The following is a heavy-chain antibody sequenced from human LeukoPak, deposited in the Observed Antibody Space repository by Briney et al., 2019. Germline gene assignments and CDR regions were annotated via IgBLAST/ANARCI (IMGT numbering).Heavy chain of an antibody. J-gene: IGHJ4*02. D-gene: IGHD1-14*01. CDR1: GFTFSTYW. V-gene: IGHV3-7*01. Sequence: GGSLRLSCAASGFTFSTYWMSWVRQAPGKGLEWVANIKQDGSEEDYVDSVKGRFTISRDNAKNSLYLQMNSLRAEDTAVYYCARARKGYYFDYWGQGTLVTVSS. CDR2: IKQDGSEE. CDR3: ARARKGYYFDY.